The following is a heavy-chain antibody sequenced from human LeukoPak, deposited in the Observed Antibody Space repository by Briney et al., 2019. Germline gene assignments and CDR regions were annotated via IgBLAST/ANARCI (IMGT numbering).Heavy chain of an antibody. D-gene: IGHD6-25*01. Sequence: GGSLRLSCTASGFTFSNYWMSWVRQAPGKGPEWVANIKQDGSEKYSLDSLKGRFTISRDNAKRSLYLQMSSLRAEDTAVYYCARYQGGGWDVWGQGTTDTVSS. V-gene: IGHV3-7*01. CDR2: IKQDGSEK. CDR3: ARYQGGGWDV. J-gene: IGHJ6*02. CDR1: GFTFSNYW.